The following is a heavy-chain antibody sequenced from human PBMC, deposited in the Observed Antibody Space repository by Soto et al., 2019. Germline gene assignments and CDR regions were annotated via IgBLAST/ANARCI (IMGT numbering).Heavy chain of an antibody. D-gene: IGHD5-18*01. J-gene: IGHJ6*02. CDR3: ARAGYTYGSPYDGMDV. Sequence: ASVKVSCKASGYTFTRYPTHWVRQAPGQRLEWMGWIDAGNGNTKDSQKFRGRVTFTTDTSASTAYMDLSSLRSEDTAVYYCARAGYTYGSPYDGMDVWGQGTTVTVSS. V-gene: IGHV1-3*01. CDR1: GYTFTRYP. CDR2: IDAGNGNT.